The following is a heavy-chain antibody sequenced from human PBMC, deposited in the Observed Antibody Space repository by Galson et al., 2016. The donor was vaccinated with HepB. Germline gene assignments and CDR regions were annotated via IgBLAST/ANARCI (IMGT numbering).Heavy chain of an antibody. J-gene: IGHJ6*02. D-gene: IGHD2-21*02. CDR3: ARGICGGDCYSGRGYYYLGMDV. Sequence: SETLSLTCTVSGDSVSDTTHSWSWIRQPPGKGLEWIGYIYYSGSTKYNPSLKSRVTISVDTSKNQFSLQLTSVTAADTAFYYCARGICGGDCYSGRGYYYLGMDVWGQGTTVTVSS. V-gene: IGHV4-61*01. CDR2: IYYSGST. CDR1: GDSVSDTTHS.